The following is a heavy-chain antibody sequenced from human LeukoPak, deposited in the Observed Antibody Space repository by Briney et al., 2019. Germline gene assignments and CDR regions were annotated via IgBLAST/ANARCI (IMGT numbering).Heavy chain of an antibody. V-gene: IGHV1-69*04. D-gene: IGHD4-17*01. CDR1: GGTFSSYA. CDR2: IIPIFGIA. CDR3: ARESGGDRYYYYYGMDV. Sequence: SVKVSCKASGGTFSSYAISWVRQAPGQGLEWVGRIIPIFGIANYAQKFQGRVTITADKSTSTAYMELSSLRSEDTAVYYCARESGGDRYYYYYGMDVWGQGTTVTVS. J-gene: IGHJ6*02.